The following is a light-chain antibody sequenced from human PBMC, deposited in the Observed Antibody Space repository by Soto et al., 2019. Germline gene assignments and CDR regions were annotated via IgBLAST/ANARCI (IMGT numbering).Light chain of an antibody. CDR3: QEDNSNTGT. V-gene: IGKV1-5*01. CDR2: DAS. J-gene: IGKJ1*01. CDR1: QRVSGW. Sequence: EIQMNHALATLSCSLDDKVTVTFLASQRVSGWLAWYQQKPGKAPKLLIYDASSLESGVPSRFSGSGSGTEFTLTISSLQPDDFGTYYCQEDNSNTGTFAPGTNVEIK.